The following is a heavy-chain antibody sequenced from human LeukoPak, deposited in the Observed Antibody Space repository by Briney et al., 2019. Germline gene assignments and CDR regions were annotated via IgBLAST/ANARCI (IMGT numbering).Heavy chain of an antibody. CDR2: ISSNNSTI. Sequence: GGSLRLSCAASGFTFSSYSMNWVRQAPGKGLEWVSYISSNNSTIYYADSVKGRFTISRDNAKDSLYLQMNGLRAEDTAVYYCVRDLHSSTWYRDWFDPWGQGTLVTVSS. V-gene: IGHV3-48*01. J-gene: IGHJ5*02. CDR3: VRDLHSSTWYRDWFDP. CDR1: GFTFSSYS. D-gene: IGHD6-13*01.